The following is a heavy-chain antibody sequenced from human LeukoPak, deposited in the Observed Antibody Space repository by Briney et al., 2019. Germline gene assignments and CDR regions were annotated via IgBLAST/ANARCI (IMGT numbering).Heavy chain of an antibody. Sequence: HPGGSLRLSCAASGFTFSSYAMHWVRQAPGKGLEWVAVISYDGSNKYYADSVKGRFTISRDNSKNTLYLQMNSLRAEDTAVYYCARDSYCSGGSCWHYFDYWGQGTLVTVSS. D-gene: IGHD2-15*01. CDR2: ISYDGSNK. CDR3: ARDSYCSGGSCWHYFDY. V-gene: IGHV3-30*04. CDR1: GFTFSSYA. J-gene: IGHJ4*02.